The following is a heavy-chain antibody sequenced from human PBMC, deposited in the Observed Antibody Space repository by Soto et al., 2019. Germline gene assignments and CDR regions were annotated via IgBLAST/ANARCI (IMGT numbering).Heavy chain of an antibody. CDR3: ARDGQQQLAYYYYGMAV. D-gene: IGHD6-13*01. J-gene: IGHJ6*02. V-gene: IGHV3-21*01. Sequence: GGSLRLSCAASGFTFSSYSMNWVRQAPGEGLEWVSSISSSRSYIYDADAVKGRFTISRDNAKNSLYLQMNRLRAEDTAVYYCARDGQQQLAYYYYGMAVWGQGTTATVS. CDR2: ISSSRSYI. CDR1: GFTFSSYS.